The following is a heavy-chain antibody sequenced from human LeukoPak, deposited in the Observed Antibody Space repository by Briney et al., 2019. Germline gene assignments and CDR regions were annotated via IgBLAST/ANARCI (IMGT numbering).Heavy chain of an antibody. J-gene: IGHJ4*02. V-gene: IGHV4-34*01. CDR3: ARNVGSSSSSADDY. CDR2: INHSGST. D-gene: IGHD6-6*01. CDR1: GGSFSGYY. Sequence: PSETLSLTCAVYGGSFSGYYWSWIRQPPGKGLEWIEEINHSGSTNYNPSLKSRVTISVDTSKNQFSLKLSSVTAADTAVYYCARNVGSSSSSADDYWGQGTLVTVSS.